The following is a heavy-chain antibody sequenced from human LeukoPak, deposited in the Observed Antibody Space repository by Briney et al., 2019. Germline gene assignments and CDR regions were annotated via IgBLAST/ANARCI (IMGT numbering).Heavy chain of an antibody. CDR3: ARHEPHYDILTGYYPIDS. J-gene: IGHJ4*02. CDR1: GFTFIRNG. V-gene: IGHV3-30*02. Sequence: PGGSLRLSCEASGFTFIRNGMHWVRQAPGKGLEWVAFLRYDGSNQYYADSVQGRFTISRDNSKNTLYLQMYSLRAEDTAVYYCARHEPHYDILTGYYPIDSWGQGTLVTVSS. CDR2: LRYDGSNQ. D-gene: IGHD3-9*01.